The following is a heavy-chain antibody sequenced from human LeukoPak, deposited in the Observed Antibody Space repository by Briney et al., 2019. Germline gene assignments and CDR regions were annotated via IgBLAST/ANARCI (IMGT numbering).Heavy chain of an antibody. Sequence: PSETLSLTSTVSGVSISSYYWSWIGQPPGKGLEGVGYIYYSGSTNYNPSLKSRVTISVDTSKNQFSLKLSSVTAADTAVYYCARQRDDLEAFDIWGQGTMVTVSS. D-gene: IGHD3-3*01. V-gene: IGHV4-59*01. CDR3: ARQRDDLEAFDI. CDR2: IYYSGST. J-gene: IGHJ3*02. CDR1: GVSISSYY.